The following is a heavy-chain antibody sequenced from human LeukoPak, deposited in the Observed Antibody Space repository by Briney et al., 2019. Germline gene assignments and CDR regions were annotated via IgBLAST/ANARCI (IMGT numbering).Heavy chain of an antibody. J-gene: IGHJ4*02. V-gene: IGHV4-59*12. D-gene: IGHD4-17*01. Sequence: SETLSLTCTVSGGSISSYYWSWIRQPPGKGLEWIGYIYYSGSTNYNPSLKSRVTISVDTSKNQFSLKLSSVTAADTAVYYCARASPDDYGDYESYWGQGTLVTVSS. CDR2: IYYSGST. CDR3: ARASPDDYGDYESY. CDR1: GGSISSYY.